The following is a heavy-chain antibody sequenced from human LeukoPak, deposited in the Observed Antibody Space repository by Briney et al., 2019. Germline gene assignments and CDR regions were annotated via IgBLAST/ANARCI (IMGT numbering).Heavy chain of an antibody. CDR3: ARYGGSASVIY. V-gene: IGHV3-74*01. J-gene: IGHJ4*02. CDR2: INSDESIT. D-gene: IGHD2-21*01. Sequence: GGSLRLSCAASGFTLSNYWMHWVRQAPGKGLVWLSRINSDESITTYADSVKGRFTISRDNAKNTLYLQMNSLRAEDTAVYYCARYGGSASVIYWGQGTLVTVSS. CDR1: GFTLSNYW.